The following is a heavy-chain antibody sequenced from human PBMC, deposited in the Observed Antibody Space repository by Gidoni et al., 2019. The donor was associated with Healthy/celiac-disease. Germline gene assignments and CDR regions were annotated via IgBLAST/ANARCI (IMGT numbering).Heavy chain of an antibody. CDR3: ASNMNNWNDARFDP. V-gene: IGHV3-23*01. CDR1: GFTFSTYA. Sequence: EVQLLESGGGLVQHGGSLRLSCAASGFTFSTYAMSWVRQAPGKGLEWVSAISGSGGSTYYADSVKGRFTISRDNSKNTLYLQMNSLRAEDTAVYYCASNMNNWNDARFDPWGQGTLVTVSS. J-gene: IGHJ5*02. CDR2: ISGSGGST. D-gene: IGHD1-1*01.